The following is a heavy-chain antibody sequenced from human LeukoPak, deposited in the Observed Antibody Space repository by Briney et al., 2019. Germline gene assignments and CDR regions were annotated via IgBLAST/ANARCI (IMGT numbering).Heavy chain of an antibody. CDR2: ISACNGNT. V-gene: IGHV1-18*01. CDR1: GYTFTSYG. Sequence: ASVKVSCKASGYTFTSYGISWVRQAPGQGLEWMGWISACNGNTNYAQKLQGRVTMTTDTSTSTAYMELRSLRSDDTAVYYCARVAIAVGYNWFDPWGQGTLVTVSS. D-gene: IGHD6-19*01. J-gene: IGHJ5*02. CDR3: ARVAIAVGYNWFDP.